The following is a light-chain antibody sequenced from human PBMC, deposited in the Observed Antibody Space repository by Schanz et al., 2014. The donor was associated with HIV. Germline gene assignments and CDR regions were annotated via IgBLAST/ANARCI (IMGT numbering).Light chain of an antibody. CDR2: EVS. CDR1: SNDVGGYNY. V-gene: IGLV2-23*02. CDR3: CSYAGSSTLVV. J-gene: IGLJ2*01. Sequence: QSALTQPPSASGSPGQSVTISCTGTSNDVGGYNYVSWYQQLPGRAPKLMIYEVSKRPSGVSNRFSASKSGNTASLTISGLQAEDEADYYCCSYAGSSTLVVFGGGTKLTVL.